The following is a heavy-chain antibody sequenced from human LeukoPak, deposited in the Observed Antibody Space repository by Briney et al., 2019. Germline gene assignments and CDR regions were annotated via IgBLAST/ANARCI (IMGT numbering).Heavy chain of an antibody. CDR1: GGSISSYY. CDR2: IYYSGST. J-gene: IGHJ5*02. CDR3: ARVKPHSSSWYWYRPNWFDP. Sequence: PSETLSLTCTVSGGSISSYYWSWIRQPPGKGLEWIGYIYYSGSTNYNPSLKSRVTISVDTSKNQFSLKLSSVTAADTAVYYCARVKPHSSSWYWYRPNWFDPWGQGTLVTVSS. D-gene: IGHD6-13*01. V-gene: IGHV4-59*12.